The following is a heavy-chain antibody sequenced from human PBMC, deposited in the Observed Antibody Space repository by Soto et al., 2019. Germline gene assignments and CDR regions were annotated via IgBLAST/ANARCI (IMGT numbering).Heavy chain of an antibody. CDR1: GGTFSSYA. CDR3: ARVGVSGYDQSPFAY. Sequence: QVQLVQSGAEVKKPGSSVKVSCKASGGTFSSYAISWVRQAPGQGLEWMGGIIPIFGTANYAQKFQGRVTITADDSTSTAYMELSSLTSEDTAVYYCARVGVSGYDQSPFAYWGQGTLVTVSS. J-gene: IGHJ4*02. D-gene: IGHD5-12*01. V-gene: IGHV1-69*12. CDR2: IIPIFGTA.